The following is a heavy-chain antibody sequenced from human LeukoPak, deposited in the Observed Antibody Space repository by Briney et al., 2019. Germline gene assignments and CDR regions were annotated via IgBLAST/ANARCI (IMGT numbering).Heavy chain of an antibody. Sequence: PSETLSLTCAVSGASVSGSNYYWGWIRQPPGKGLEWIGNIYSSGSTYYNASLQSRVTISIDTSKNQFSLRLNSVTAADTAMYYCAKSGGYGLIDYWGQGTRVAVSS. D-gene: IGHD1-26*01. CDR1: GASVSGSNYY. V-gene: IGHV4-39*01. CDR2: IYSSGST. CDR3: AKSGGYGLIDY. J-gene: IGHJ4*02.